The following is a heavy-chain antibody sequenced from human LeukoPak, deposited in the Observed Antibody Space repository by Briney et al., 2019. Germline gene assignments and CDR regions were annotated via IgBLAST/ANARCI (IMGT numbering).Heavy chain of an antibody. Sequence: SETLSLTCEVSGGSITTGGYSWSWIRQPPGKGLEWLGYFYHSGNTYYNPSLESRVTMSVDASKNQLSLKVTSVTAADTAVYYCARVAYNFASGGSDGWFDPWGQGSLVIVSS. V-gene: IGHV4-30-2*01. CDR3: ARVAYNFASGGSDGWFDP. CDR2: FYHSGNT. D-gene: IGHD3/OR15-3a*01. J-gene: IGHJ5*02. CDR1: GGSITTGGYS.